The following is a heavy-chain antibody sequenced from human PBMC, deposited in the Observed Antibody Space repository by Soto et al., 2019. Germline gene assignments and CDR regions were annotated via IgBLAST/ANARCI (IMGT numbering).Heavy chain of an antibody. CDR3: ARGIKLGYSSEYYFDY. CDR1: GGTFSSYA. Sequence: QVQLVQSGAEVQKPGSSVKVSCKASGGTFSSYAISWVRQAPGQGLEWMGGIIPIFGTANYAQKFQGRVTITADESTSTAYMDLSSLRSEDTAVYYCARGIKLGYSSEYYFDYWGQVTLVTVSA. V-gene: IGHV1-69*01. D-gene: IGHD5-18*01. J-gene: IGHJ4*02. CDR2: IIPIFGTA.